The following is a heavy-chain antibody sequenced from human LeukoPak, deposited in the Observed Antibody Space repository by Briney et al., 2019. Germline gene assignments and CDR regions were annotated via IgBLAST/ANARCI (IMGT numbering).Heavy chain of an antibody. CDR1: GFTVSAYA. CDR2: IYDDNT. D-gene: IGHD1-14*01. V-gene: IGHV3-23*01. CDR3: ARDLKPPWFDP. Sequence: GGSLRLSCAASGFTVSAYAMAWVRQAPGKGLEWVSTIYDDNTYYADSVKGRFAISTDNSKNTLYLRMNSLRVEDTAVYYCARDLKPPWFDPWGQGTLVTVSS. J-gene: IGHJ5*02.